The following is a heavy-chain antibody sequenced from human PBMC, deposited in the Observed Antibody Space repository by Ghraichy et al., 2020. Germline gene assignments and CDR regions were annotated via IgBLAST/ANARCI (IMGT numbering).Heavy chain of an antibody. V-gene: IGHV4-59*01. D-gene: IGHD3-22*01. CDR3: ARIYYDSSGYYYVLDAFDI. Sequence: SETLSLTGTVSVGSISSYYWSWIRQPPGKVLEWIGYIYYSGSTNYNPSLKSRVTISVDTSKNQFYLKLSSVTAADTAVYYCARIYYDSSGYYYVLDAFDIWGQGTMVTVSS. J-gene: IGHJ3*02. CDR2: IYYSGST. CDR1: VGSISSYY.